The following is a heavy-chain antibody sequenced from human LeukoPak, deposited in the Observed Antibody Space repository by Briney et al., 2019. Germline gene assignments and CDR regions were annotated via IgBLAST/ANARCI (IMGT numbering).Heavy chain of an antibody. CDR3: AAKENGYTVIYVFAH. V-gene: IGHV3-66*01. D-gene: IGHD1-26*01. CDR1: GFIVRVNY. Sequence: GGSLRLSCAASGFIVRVNYMGWVRQAPGKGREWVSTLFASGYSTYGDSVKGRFTISRDNSMNPLHLQMNRLRAEDTAVYYCAAKENGYTVIYVFAHWGQGTLATVSS. CDR2: LFASGYS. J-gene: IGHJ4*02.